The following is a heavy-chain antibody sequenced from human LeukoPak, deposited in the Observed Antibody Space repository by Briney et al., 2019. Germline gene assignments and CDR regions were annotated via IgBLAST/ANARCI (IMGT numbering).Heavy chain of an antibody. CDR3: ARDLPKTGYVGALDI. D-gene: IGHD5-12*01. Sequence: ASVEVSCKASGYTFTGYYMHWVRQAPGQGLEWMGWINPNSGGTNYAQNFKGRVTMTRDTSISTAYMELNSLTSDDTAVYYCARDLPKTGYVGALDIWGQGTMVTVSS. J-gene: IGHJ3*02. CDR1: GYTFTGYY. CDR2: INPNSGGT. V-gene: IGHV1-2*02.